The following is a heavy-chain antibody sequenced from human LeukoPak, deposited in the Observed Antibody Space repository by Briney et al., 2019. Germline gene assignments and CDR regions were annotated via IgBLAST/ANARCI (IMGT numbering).Heavy chain of an antibody. J-gene: IGHJ4*02. V-gene: IGHV3-30-3*01. CDR2: ISYDGSNK. Sequence: PGGSLRLSCAASGFTFSSYAMHWVRQAPGKGLEWVAVISYDGSNKYYADSVKGRFTISRDNSKNTLYLQMNSLRAEDAAVYYCTRRSPTAQGTFDYWGQGTLVTVSS. CDR3: TRRSPTAQGTFDY. CDR1: GFTFSSYA. D-gene: IGHD4-17*01.